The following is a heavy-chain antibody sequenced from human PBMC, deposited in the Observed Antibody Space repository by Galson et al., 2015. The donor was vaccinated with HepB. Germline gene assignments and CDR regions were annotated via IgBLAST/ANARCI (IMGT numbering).Heavy chain of an antibody. CDR2: ISGNGGYT. D-gene: IGHD2-2*03. V-gene: IGHV3-23*01. J-gene: IGHJ4*02. Sequence: SLRLSCAASGFTFSSYAISWVRQAPGKGLEWVSVISGNGGYTYYTDSVKGRFTISRDNSKNTLYLQMNSLGVEDTALYYCAKFRGMDIGEYHFDHWGQGTLVTVSS. CDR3: AKFRGMDIGEYHFDH. CDR1: GFTFSSYA.